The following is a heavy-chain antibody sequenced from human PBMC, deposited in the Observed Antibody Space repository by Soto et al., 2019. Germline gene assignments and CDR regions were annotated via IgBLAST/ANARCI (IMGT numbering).Heavy chain of an antibody. CDR1: GFTFSSYA. V-gene: IGHV3-30-3*01. CDR2: ISYDGSNK. CDR3: ARDKHLVGVVDY. Sequence: LRLSCAASGFTFSSYAMHWVRQAPGKGLEWVAVISYDGSNKYYADSVKSRFTISRDNSKNTLYLQMNSLRAEDTAVYYCARDKHLVGVVDYWGLGPLVTVSS. D-gene: IGHD6-6*01. J-gene: IGHJ4*01.